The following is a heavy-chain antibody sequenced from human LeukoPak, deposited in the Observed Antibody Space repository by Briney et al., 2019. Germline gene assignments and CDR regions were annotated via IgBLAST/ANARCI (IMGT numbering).Heavy chain of an antibody. J-gene: IGHJ4*02. CDR2: IYPGGSDT. CDR3: ARQYYDFWSGYSVTPFDY. V-gene: IGHV5-51*01. Sequence: GESLQISCQGSGYSFTSYWIGWVRQMPGKGLEWMGIIYPGGSDTRYSPSFQGQVTISADKSISTAYLQWGSLKASDTAMYYCARQYYDFWSGYSVTPFDYWGQGTLVTVSS. D-gene: IGHD3-3*01. CDR1: GYSFTSYW.